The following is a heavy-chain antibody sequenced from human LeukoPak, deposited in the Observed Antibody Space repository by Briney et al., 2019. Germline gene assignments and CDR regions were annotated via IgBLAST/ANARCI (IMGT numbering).Heavy chain of an antibody. CDR2: IGGSGDST. D-gene: IGHD6-13*01. Sequence: GGSLRLSCAASGFTFSSYAMSWVRQAPGKGLEWVSAIGGSGDSTYYADSVKGRFTISRDNSKNTLYLQVNSLRAEDTAVYYCAKDRIAAVGTPYYYYGMDVWGKGTTVTVSS. V-gene: IGHV3-23*01. CDR1: GFTFSSYA. CDR3: AKDRIAAVGTPYYYYGMDV. J-gene: IGHJ6*04.